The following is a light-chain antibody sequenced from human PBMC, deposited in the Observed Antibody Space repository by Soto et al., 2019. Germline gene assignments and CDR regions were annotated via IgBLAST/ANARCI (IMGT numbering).Light chain of an antibody. CDR1: QRISSGY. V-gene: IGKV3-20*01. J-gene: IGKJ2*01. Sequence: DIVLTQSPDTLSLSPGERVTLSCRASQRISSGYYSWYQQRPGQAPRLLIYATSSRATGIPDRFTGTGSGTDCTLTIDRLEPEDFAVYYCQQYGSSPPYTFGQGTKLEMK. CDR2: ATS. CDR3: QQYGSSPPYT.